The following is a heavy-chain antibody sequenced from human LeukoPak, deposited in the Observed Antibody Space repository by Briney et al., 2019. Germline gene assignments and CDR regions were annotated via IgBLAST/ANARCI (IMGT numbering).Heavy chain of an antibody. V-gene: IGHV4-39*01. CDR1: GGSISSSSYY. J-gene: IGHJ4*02. CDR3: ARRSGPHYGGPADY. D-gene: IGHD4-23*01. CDR2: VYFSGST. Sequence: SETLSLTCTVSGGSISSSSYYWDWIRQPPGKGLEWIGNVYFSGSTYYNPSLKSRVTISVDTSKNQFSLNLSSVTAADTALYYCARRSGPHYGGPADYRGQGTLVTVSS.